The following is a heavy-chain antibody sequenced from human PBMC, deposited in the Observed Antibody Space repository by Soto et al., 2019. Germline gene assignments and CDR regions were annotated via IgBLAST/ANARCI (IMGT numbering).Heavy chain of an antibody. V-gene: IGHV4-59*01. CDR1: GGSISSYY. CDR2: IYYSGST. J-gene: IGHJ5*02. Sequence: SETLSLTCTVSGGSISSYYWSWIRQPPGKGLEWIGYIYYSGSTNYNPSLKSRVTISVDTPKNQFSLKLSSVTAADTAVYYCARDRAYDFWSGYHWFDPWGQGTLVTVSS. CDR3: ARDRAYDFWSGYHWFDP. D-gene: IGHD3-3*01.